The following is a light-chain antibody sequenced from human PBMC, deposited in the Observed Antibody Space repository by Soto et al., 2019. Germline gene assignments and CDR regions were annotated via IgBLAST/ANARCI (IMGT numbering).Light chain of an antibody. CDR1: QSVSSN. J-gene: IGKJ2*01. CDR3: QQHNNWPFT. Sequence: EIVMMQSPATLSVSPGERATLSCRASQSVSSNLAWYQQRPGQAPRLLIYGASTRATGIPARLSGSGSGTEFTLTISSLQSEDFAVYYCQQHNNWPFTFGQGTKLEIK. V-gene: IGKV3-15*01. CDR2: GAS.